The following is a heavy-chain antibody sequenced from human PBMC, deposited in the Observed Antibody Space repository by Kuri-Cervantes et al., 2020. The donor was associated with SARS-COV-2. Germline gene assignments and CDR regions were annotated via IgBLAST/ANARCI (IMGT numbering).Heavy chain of an antibody. D-gene: IGHD5-12*01. CDR3: ALVATRPLHRDAFDI. J-gene: IGHJ3*02. Sequence: SVKVSCKVSGYTLTELSMHWVRQAPGKGLEWMGGIIPIFGIANYAQKFQGRVTITADKSTSTAYMELSSLRSEDTAVYYCALVATRPLHRDAFDIWGQGTMVTVSS. CDR1: GYTLTELS. V-gene: IGHV1-69*10. CDR2: IIPIFGIA.